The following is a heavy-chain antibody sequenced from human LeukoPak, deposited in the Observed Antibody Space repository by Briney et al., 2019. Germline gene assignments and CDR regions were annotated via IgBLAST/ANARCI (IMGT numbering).Heavy chain of an antibody. Sequence: ASVKVSCKASGYTFTGYYMHWVRQAPGQGLEWMGRINPNSGGTNYAQKFQGRVTMTRDTSISTAYMELRRLRSDDTAVYYCASEGYCSGGSCYFFQHWGQGTLVTVSS. V-gene: IGHV1-2*06. CDR3: ASEGYCSGGSCYFFQH. CDR1: GYTFTGYY. CDR2: INPNSGGT. D-gene: IGHD2-15*01. J-gene: IGHJ1*01.